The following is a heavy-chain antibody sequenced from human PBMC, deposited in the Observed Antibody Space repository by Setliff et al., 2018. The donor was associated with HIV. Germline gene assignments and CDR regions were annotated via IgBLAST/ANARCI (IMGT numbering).Heavy chain of an antibody. CDR3: ARGHLDYNFWDEVLGNWFDP. Sequence: ASVKVSCKASGYTFTNYDINWVRQAPGQGLEWMGWMNPNSGNTGYAQKFQGRVTMTRNTSIRTAYMELSSLRSEDTAVYYCARGHLDYNFWDEVLGNWFDPWGQETLVTVSS. CDR1: GYTFTNYD. V-gene: IGHV1-8*02. CDR2: MNPNSGNT. D-gene: IGHD3-3*01. J-gene: IGHJ5*02.